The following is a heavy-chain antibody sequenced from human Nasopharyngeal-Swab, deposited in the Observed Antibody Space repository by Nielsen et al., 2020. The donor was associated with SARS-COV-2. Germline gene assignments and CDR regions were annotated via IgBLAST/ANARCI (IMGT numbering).Heavy chain of an antibody. V-gene: IGHV4-34*01. CDR3: ARGGCRQSGWSTRWGCYFDY. J-gene: IGHJ4*02. CDR1: GGSFSGYY. CDR2: INHSGST. D-gene: IGHD6-19*01. Sequence: SETLSLTCAVYGGSFSGYYWSWIRQPPGKGLEWIGEINHSGSTNYNPSLKSRVTISVDTSKNQFSLELSSVTAADTAVYYCARGGCRQSGWSTRWGCYFDYWGQGTLVTVSS.